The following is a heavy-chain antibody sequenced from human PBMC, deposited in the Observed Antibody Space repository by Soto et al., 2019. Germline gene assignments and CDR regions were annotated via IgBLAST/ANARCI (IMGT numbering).Heavy chain of an antibody. CDR2: IYYSGST. J-gene: IGHJ6*03. Sequence: SETLSLTCTASGGSISSYYWSWIRQPPGKGLEWIGYIYYSGSTNYNPSLKSRVTISVDTSKNQFSLKLSSVTAADTAVYYCARRYDFWSGYLYYYYMDVWGKGTTVTVSS. CDR3: ARRYDFWSGYLYYYYMDV. D-gene: IGHD3-3*01. CDR1: GGSISSYY. V-gene: IGHV4-59*08.